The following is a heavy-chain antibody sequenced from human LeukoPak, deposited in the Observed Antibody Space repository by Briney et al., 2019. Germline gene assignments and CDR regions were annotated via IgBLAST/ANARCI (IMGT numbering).Heavy chain of an antibody. Sequence: GGSLRLSCAASGFTFSNYGMHWVRQAPGKGLEWVAVIWYDGSNKHYADSVKGRFTISRDNAKNSLFLQLNSLGDDDTAVYYCARALGGYFLDHWGQGTLVTVSS. CDR1: GFTFSNYG. CDR3: ARALGGYFLDH. J-gene: IGHJ4*02. D-gene: IGHD1-26*01. V-gene: IGHV3-33*01. CDR2: IWYDGSNK.